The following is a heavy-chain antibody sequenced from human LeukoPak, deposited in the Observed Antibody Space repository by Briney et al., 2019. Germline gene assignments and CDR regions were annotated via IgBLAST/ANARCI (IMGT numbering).Heavy chain of an antibody. D-gene: IGHD2-2*02. CDR2: ISPNVGAT. CDR3: ACLPAAIPFDY. J-gene: IGHJ4*02. CDR1: GFTFSSYA. V-gene: IGHV3-23*01. Sequence: GGSLRLSCAASGFTFSSYAMTWVRQAPGKGLEWVSTISPNVGATYYADSVKGRVTISRDNSKNTLYLQMDSLRAEDTAVYYCACLPAAIPFDYWGQGTLVTVSS.